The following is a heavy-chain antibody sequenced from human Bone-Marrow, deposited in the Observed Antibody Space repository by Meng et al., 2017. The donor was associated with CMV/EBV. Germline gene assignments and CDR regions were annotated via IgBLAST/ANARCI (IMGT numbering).Heavy chain of an antibody. CDR2: IYYSGST. CDR3: ARGWFGEFY. CDR1: GGSSGGSGYC. Sequence: TVDGGSSGGSGYCGGWGGQRRGKGREWIGSIYYSGSTYYNPSLKSRVTISVDTSKNQFSLKLSSVTAADTAVYYCARGWFGEFYWGQGTLVTVSS. V-gene: IGHV4-39*01. J-gene: IGHJ4*02. D-gene: IGHD3-10*01.